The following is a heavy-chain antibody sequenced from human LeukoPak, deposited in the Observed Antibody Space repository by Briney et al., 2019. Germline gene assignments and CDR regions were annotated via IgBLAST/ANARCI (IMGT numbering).Heavy chain of an antibody. D-gene: IGHD2-15*01. CDR2: ISSSSSYI. V-gene: IGHV3-21*04. Sequence: GGSLRLSCAASGFTFSSYSMNWVRQAPGKGLEWVSSISSSSSYIYYADSVKGRFTISRDNAKNSLYLQMNSLRADDTAVYYCARSAGSGGNCPFTSGCSFDYWGQGALVTVTS. CDR3: ARSAGSGGNCPFTSGCSFDY. J-gene: IGHJ4*02. CDR1: GFTFSSYS.